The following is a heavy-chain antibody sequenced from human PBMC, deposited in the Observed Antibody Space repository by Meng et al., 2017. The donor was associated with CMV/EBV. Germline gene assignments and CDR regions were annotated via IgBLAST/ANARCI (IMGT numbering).Heavy chain of an antibody. CDR3: ARVWDSGWDY. J-gene: IGHJ4*02. D-gene: IGHD3-22*01. CDR1: GGSFSGYY. Sequence: VALQQVGAGLLKPSETLALTCAVYGGSFSGYYWSWIRQPPGKGLEWIGEINHSGSTNYNPSLKSRVTISVDTSKNQFSLKLSSVTAADTAVYYCARVWDSGWDYWGQGTLVTVSS. CDR2: INHSGST. V-gene: IGHV4-34*01.